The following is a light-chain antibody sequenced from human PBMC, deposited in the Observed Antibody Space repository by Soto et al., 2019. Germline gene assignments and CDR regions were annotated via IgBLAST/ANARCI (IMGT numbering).Light chain of an antibody. CDR3: NSYTSSNTYV. Sequence: QSVLTQPASVSGSPGQSITISCTGTSSDVGLYDYVSWYQQHPGKAPQLMIYAVSNRPSGVSNRFSASKSGNTASLTISGLQAEDEADYYCNSYTSSNTYVFGSGTKVTVL. J-gene: IGLJ1*01. CDR2: AVS. CDR1: SSDVGLYDY. V-gene: IGLV2-14*01.